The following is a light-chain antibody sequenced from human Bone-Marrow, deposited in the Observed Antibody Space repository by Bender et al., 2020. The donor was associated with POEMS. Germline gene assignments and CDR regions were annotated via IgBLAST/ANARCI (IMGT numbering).Light chain of an antibody. CDR2: DDV. CDR1: NIRTKS. Sequence: VLTQPPSVSVAPGQTARITCGGDNIRTKSVHWYQQRPGQAPVVVVYDDVSRPSGISERFSASNSGNTATLTISRVEAGDEADYYCQVWDRTRDSGVFFGGGTKVTVL. V-gene: IGLV3-21*02. CDR3: QVWDRTRDSGVF. J-gene: IGLJ2*01.